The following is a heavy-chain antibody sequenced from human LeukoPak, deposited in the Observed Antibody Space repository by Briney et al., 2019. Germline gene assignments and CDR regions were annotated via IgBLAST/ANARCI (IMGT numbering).Heavy chain of an antibody. D-gene: IGHD6-19*01. CDR2: IYYSGST. CDR1: GDSISNYY. CDR3: ARGIAVAGT. V-gene: IGHV4-59*01. J-gene: IGHJ5*02. Sequence: PSETLSLTCTVSGDSISNYYWSWIRQPPGKGLEWIGYIYYSGSTNYNPSLKSRVTILVDTSKNQFSLRLSSVTAADTAVYYCARGIAVAGTWGQGTLVTVSS.